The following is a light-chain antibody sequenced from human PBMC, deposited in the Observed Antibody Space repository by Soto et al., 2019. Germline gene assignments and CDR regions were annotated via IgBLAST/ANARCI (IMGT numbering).Light chain of an antibody. CDR1: QSVSSNY. J-gene: IGKJ1*01. CDR2: GAS. CDR3: RQYGGSSGT. Sequence: EIVLTQSPGTLSLSPGERATLSCRASQSVSSNYLAWYQQKPGQAPRLLIYGASSRATGIPDRFSGSGSGTDFTLTISRLEPEDFAVYYCRQYGGSSGTFGQGTKVEI. V-gene: IGKV3-20*01.